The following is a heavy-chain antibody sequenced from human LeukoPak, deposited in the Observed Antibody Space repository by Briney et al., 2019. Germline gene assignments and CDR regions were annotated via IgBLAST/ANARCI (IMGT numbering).Heavy chain of an antibody. D-gene: IGHD2-15*01. Sequence: SETLSLTCAVYGGSFSGYYWSWIRQPPGKGLEWIGEINHSGSTNHNPSLKSRVTISVDTSKNQFSLKLSSVTAADTAVYYRARGARYCSGGSCYNYWGQGTLVTVSS. CDR2: INHSGST. J-gene: IGHJ4*02. CDR1: GGSFSGYY. V-gene: IGHV4-34*01. CDR3: ARGARYCSGGSCYNY.